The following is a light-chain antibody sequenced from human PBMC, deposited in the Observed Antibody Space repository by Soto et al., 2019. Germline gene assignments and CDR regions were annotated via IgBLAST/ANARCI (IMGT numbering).Light chain of an antibody. CDR1: SSDVGGYNY. CDR2: DVS. J-gene: IGLJ1*01. V-gene: IGLV2-14*01. CDR3: SSYTSSSTLV. Sequence: QSALTQPASVSGSPGQSITISCTGTSSDVGGYNYVSWYQQHPGKAPKLMIYDVSNRPSGVPNRFSGSKSGNTASLTISGLQAEDEADYYRSSYTSSSTLVFGTGTKVTVL.